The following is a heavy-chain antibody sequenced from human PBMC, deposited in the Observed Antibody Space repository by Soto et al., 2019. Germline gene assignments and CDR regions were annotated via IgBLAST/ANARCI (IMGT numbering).Heavy chain of an antibody. CDR1: GGTFSSYT. CDR2: IIPILGIA. D-gene: IGHD6-19*01. J-gene: IGHJ4*02. CDR3: ARSSGFGIAVAGTSPPDY. V-gene: IGHV1-69*02. Sequence: SVKVSCKASGGTFSSYTISWVRQAPGQGLEWMGRIIPILGIANYAQKFQGRVTITADKSTSTAYMELSSLRSEDTAVYYCARSSGFGIAVAGTSPPDYWGQGTLVTVSS.